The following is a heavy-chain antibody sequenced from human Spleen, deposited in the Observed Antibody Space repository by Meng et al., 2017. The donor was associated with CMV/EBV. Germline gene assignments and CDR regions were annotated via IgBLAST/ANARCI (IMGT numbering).Heavy chain of an antibody. V-gene: IGHV3-74*03. CDR2: SNKDGSTT. J-gene: IGHJ5*02. Sequence: FDLSNDWMHWVSQGPGKGLVWGSTSNKDGSTTTDAESVKGRFTIARDNVKNTVYLQMSSLRAEDTALYYCVRSGDSVVVPALDWFDPWGQGNLVTVSS. D-gene: IGHD2-2*01. CDR3: VRSGDSVVVPALDWFDP. CDR1: FDLSNDW.